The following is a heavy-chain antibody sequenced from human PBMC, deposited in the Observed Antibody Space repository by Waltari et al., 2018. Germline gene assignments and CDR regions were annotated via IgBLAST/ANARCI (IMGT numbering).Heavy chain of an antibody. CDR2: VFTSGRT. D-gene: IGHD1-1*01. CDR3: ARAQERRDAFDF. J-gene: IGHJ3*01. V-gene: IGHV4-4*07. Sequence: QVQLQESGPGLVKPSETLSLTCTVSGGSMSTNYWNWIRPPAGKGLEYIGRVFTSGRTNYNPSLNSRVTMSIDTSKGQFSLELTSVTAADTAIYYCARAQERRDAFDFWGKGTMVTVSS. CDR1: GGSMSTNY.